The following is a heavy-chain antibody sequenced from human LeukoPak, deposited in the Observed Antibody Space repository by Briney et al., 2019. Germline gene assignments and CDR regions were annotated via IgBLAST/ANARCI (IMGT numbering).Heavy chain of an antibody. Sequence: SETLSLTCTVSGGSISSYYWSWIRQPPGKGLEWIGYIYYSGGTNYNPSLKSRVTISVDTSKNQFSLKLSSVTAADTAVYYCARDDQYSYGLDYWGQETLVTVSS. D-gene: IGHD5-18*01. CDR2: IYYSGGT. CDR1: GGSISSYY. CDR3: ARDDQYSYGLDY. J-gene: IGHJ4*02. V-gene: IGHV4-59*01.